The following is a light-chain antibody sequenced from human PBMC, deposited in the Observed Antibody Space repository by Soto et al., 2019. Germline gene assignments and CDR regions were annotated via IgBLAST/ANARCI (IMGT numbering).Light chain of an antibody. Sequence: QSALTQPASVSGSPGQSITISCTGTSSDIGGYNYVSWYQQHPGKAPKLMIYDVSDRPSGVSNRFSGSKSGNTASLTISGLQAEDEADYYCGSYASSNTVLFAGGTKVTVL. J-gene: IGLJ2*01. CDR3: GSYASSNTVL. V-gene: IGLV2-14*03. CDR1: SSDIGGYNY. CDR2: DVS.